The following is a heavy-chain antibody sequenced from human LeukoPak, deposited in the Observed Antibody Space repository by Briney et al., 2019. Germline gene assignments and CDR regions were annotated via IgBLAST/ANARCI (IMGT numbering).Heavy chain of an antibody. V-gene: IGHV1-46*01. CDR3: GRDLLAPDY. CDR2: IYPFGGIT. J-gene: IGHJ4*02. CDR1: GYTFSSYY. D-gene: IGHD1-26*01. Sequence: ASETVSCKASGYTFSSYYMHWVRQAPGQGLEWVGAIYPFGGITSYAQKFHGRLTMTRDMSTSTVYMELSSLRSEDTAVYYCGRDLLAPDYWGQGTLVTVSS.